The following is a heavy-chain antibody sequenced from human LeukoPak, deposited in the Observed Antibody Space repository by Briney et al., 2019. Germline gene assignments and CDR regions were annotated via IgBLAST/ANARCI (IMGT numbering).Heavy chain of an antibody. Sequence: TSETPSLTCAVYGGSFSGYYWSWIRQPPGKGLEWIGEINHSGSTNYNPSLKSRVTISVDTSKNQFSLKLSSVTAADTAVYYCARGELFDYWGQGTLVTVSS. CDR1: GGSFSGYY. V-gene: IGHV4-34*01. D-gene: IGHD1-7*01. CDR3: ARGELFDY. CDR2: INHSGST. J-gene: IGHJ4*02.